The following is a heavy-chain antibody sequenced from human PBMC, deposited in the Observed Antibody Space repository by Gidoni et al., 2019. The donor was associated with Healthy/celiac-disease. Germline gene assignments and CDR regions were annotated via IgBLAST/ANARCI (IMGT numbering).Heavy chain of an antibody. CDR2: INRDVSST. V-gene: IGHV3-74*02. Sequence: EVQLVESGGGLVQPGGSLRLACAASAFTLSSHWMHWVRQAPGKGMVWVSRINRDVSSTSYADSVKGRFTISRDNAKNTLYLQMNSLRAEDTAVYYCARGGYDFWSGYQNWFDPWGQGTLVTVSS. J-gene: IGHJ5*02. CDR3: ARGGYDFWSGYQNWFDP. D-gene: IGHD3-3*01. CDR1: AFTLSSHW.